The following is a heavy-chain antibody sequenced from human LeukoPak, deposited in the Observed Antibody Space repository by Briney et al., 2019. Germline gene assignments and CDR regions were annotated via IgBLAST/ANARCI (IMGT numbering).Heavy chain of an antibody. CDR3: ARELVYGGMDY. CDR2: ISSSSSTI. V-gene: IGHV3-48*04. D-gene: IGHD6-6*01. CDR1: GFTFSSYS. Sequence: PGGSLRLSCAASGFTFSSYSMNWVRQAPGKGLEWVSYISSSSSTIYYADSVKGRFTISRDNAKNSLYLQMNSLRAEDTAVYYCARELVYGGMDYWGQGTLVTVSS. J-gene: IGHJ4*02.